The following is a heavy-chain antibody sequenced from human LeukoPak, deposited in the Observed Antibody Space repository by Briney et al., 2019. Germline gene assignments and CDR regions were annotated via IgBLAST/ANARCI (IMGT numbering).Heavy chain of an antibody. CDR1: GGTFSSYA. Sequence: ASVRVSCKASGGTFSSYAISWVRQAPGQGLEWMGGIIPIFGTANYAQKFQGRVTITADESTSTAYMELSSLRSEDTAVYYCARDPESGIAASGNYYYYYMDVWGKGTTVTVSS. D-gene: IGHD6-13*01. J-gene: IGHJ6*03. V-gene: IGHV1-69*13. CDR3: ARDPESGIAASGNYYYYYMDV. CDR2: IIPIFGTA.